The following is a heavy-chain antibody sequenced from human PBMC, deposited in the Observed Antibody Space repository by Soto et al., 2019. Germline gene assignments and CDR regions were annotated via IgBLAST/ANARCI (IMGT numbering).Heavy chain of an antibody. CDR2: VYYRGRS. CDR3: VSQRTTVITRAYFDY. D-gene: IGHD4-4*01. V-gene: IGHV4-39*01. J-gene: IGHJ4*02. CDR1: GGSVTNSSYY. Sequence: SETLSLTCTVSGGSVTNSSYYWGWIRQSPGKGLEWIGSVYYRGRSYSKSSVKSRVTISVDTSKNQFSLNLNSVTASDTAVYFCVSQRTTVITRAYFDYWGPGALVTVSS.